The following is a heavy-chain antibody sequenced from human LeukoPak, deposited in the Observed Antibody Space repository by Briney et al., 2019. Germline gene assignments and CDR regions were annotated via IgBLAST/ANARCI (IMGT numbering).Heavy chain of an antibody. Sequence: PSETLSLTCTVSGGSISSGGYYWSWIRQHPGKGLEWIGYIYYSGSTYYTPSLKSRVTISVDTSKNQFSLKLSSVTAADTAVYYCVRRPGDRSGYHFDYWGQGTLVTVSS. CDR3: VRRPGDRSGYHFDY. CDR1: GGSISSGGYY. V-gene: IGHV4-31*03. J-gene: IGHJ4*02. CDR2: IYYSGST. D-gene: IGHD3-22*01.